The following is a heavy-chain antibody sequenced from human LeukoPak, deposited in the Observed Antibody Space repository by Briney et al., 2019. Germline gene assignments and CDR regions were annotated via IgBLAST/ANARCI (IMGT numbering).Heavy chain of an antibody. CDR1: GFTFSSYW. CDR3: ARPDGWLQFFDY. D-gene: IGHD5-12*01. J-gene: IGHJ4*02. Sequence: GGSLRLSCAASGFTFSSYWMSWVRQAPGKGLEWVTNIKQGGSEKFYVDSVKGRFTISRDNAKNSLYLQMNSLRAEDTAVYYCARPDGWLQFFDYWGQGTLVTVSS. V-gene: IGHV3-7*01. CDR2: IKQGGSEK.